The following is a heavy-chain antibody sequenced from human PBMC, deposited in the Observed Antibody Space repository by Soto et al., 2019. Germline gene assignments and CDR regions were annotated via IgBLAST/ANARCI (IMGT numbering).Heavy chain of an antibody. CDR2: INSDGSSK. J-gene: IGHJ4*02. CDR1: RVTFSRFW. V-gene: IGHV3-74*03. CDR3: ARDGIGGTVFRGYLDY. Sequence: PGGSLRLSCAACRVTFSRFWFHWVRQAPGKGLEWVSNINSDGSSKEYADSVKGRFTISRDNSKNTLYLQMNTLGAEDTAVYYCARDGIGGTVFRGYLDYWGRGTVVTVSS. D-gene: IGHD1-7*01.